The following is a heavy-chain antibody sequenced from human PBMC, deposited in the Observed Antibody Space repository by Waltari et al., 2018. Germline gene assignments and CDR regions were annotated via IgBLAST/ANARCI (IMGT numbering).Heavy chain of an antibody. CDR2: INSEGSLI. V-gene: IGHV3-74*01. D-gene: IGHD3-10*01. Sequence: VQLVESGGGLVRPGGSLRLSCAASGFTFNPYWMNWVRQAPGKGLVWVARINSEGSLISYAASVKGRFTISRDNAKNTLYLQMNSLRAEDTAVYYCARGGGSLDYWGQGTQVTVSS. CDR1: GFTFNPYW. J-gene: IGHJ4*02. CDR3: ARGGGSLDY.